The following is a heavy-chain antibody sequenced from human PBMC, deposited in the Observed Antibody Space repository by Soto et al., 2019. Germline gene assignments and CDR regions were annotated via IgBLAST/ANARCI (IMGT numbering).Heavy chain of an antibody. Sequence: GASVKAFCHASGFTLTSHCIGWGRQAPGQGVEWMGWISAYNGNTNYAQKLQGRVTMTTDTPTSTAYMELRSLRSDDTAVYYCARGASSSVWFWGYCYYMDARVKGTRVT. J-gene: IGHJ6*03. CDR1: GFTLTSHC. V-gene: IGHV1-18*01. CDR3: ARGASSSVWFWGYCYYMDA. CDR2: ISAYNGNT. D-gene: IGHD6-19*01.